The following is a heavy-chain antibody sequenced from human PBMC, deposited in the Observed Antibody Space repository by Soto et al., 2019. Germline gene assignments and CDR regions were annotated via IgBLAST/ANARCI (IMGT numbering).Heavy chain of an antibody. CDR1: GFTFSSYS. J-gene: IGHJ6*02. D-gene: IGHD3-10*01. CDR3: ARDLDGSGSYYRHYYYYYGMDV. CDR2: ISSSSSYI. V-gene: IGHV3-21*01. Sequence: EVQLVESGGGLVKPGGSLRLSGAASGFTFSSYSMNWVRQAPGKGLEWVSSISSSSSYIYYADSVKGRFTISRDNAKNSLYLQMNSLRAEDTAVYYCARDLDGSGSYYRHYYYYYGMDVWGQGTTVTVSS.